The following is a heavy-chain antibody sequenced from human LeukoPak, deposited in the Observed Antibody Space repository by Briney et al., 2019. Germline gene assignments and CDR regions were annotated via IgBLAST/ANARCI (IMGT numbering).Heavy chain of an antibody. CDR1: GGSISSSSYY. D-gene: IGHD3-10*01. Sequence: SETLSLTCTVSGGSISSSSYYWGWIRQPPGKGLEWIGSIYYSGSTYYNPSFKSRVTISVDTSKNQFSLKLSSVTAADTAVYYCARHGSITMVRGAYFDPWGQGTLVTVSS. J-gene: IGHJ5*02. CDR3: ARHGSITMVRGAYFDP. CDR2: IYYSGST. V-gene: IGHV4-39*01.